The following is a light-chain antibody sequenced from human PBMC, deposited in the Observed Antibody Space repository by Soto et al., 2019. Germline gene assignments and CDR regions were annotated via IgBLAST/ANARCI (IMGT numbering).Light chain of an antibody. CDR2: AAS. CDR1: QGINNF. CDR3: QQYDSVPLT. J-gene: IGKJ4*01. V-gene: IGKV1-27*01. Sequence: DIQMTQSPSSLSASVGDRVTITCRASQGINNFVAWYQQKPGEVPKLLIYAASTLQSGVPSRFSGSGFGTDFVLTISSLEPEDVATYYCQQYDSVPLTFGGETKVDIK.